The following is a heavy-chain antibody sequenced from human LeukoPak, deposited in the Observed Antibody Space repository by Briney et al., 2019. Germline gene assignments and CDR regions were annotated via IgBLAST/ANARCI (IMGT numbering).Heavy chain of an antibody. V-gene: IGHV3-7*03. Sequence: GGSLRLSCAASGFTLSSYGMHWVRQAPGKGLEWVANIKQDGSEKYYVDSVKGRFTISRDNAKNSLYLQMNSLRAEDTAVYYCARNEHVLRYFDWFHYFDYWGQGTLVTVSS. CDR3: ARNEHVLRYFDWFHYFDY. J-gene: IGHJ4*02. CDR1: GFTLSSYG. D-gene: IGHD3-9*01. CDR2: IKQDGSEK.